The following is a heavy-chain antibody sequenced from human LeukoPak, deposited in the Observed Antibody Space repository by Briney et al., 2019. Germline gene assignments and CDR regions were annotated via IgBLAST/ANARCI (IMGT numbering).Heavy chain of an antibody. V-gene: IGHV4-59*01. Sequence: SETLSLTCTVSGGSISSYYWSWNRQPPGKGLEWIGYIYYSGSTNYNPSLKSRVTISVDTSKNHFSLKLSSVTAADTAVYYCARVRDNSGYYPFDYWGQGILVTVSS. CDR1: GGSISSYY. CDR3: ARVRDNSGYYPFDY. D-gene: IGHD3-22*01. CDR2: IYYSGST. J-gene: IGHJ4*02.